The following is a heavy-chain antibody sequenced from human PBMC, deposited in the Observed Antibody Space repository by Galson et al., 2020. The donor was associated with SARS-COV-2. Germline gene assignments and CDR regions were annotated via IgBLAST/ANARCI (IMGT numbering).Heavy chain of an antibody. D-gene: IGHD3-22*01. CDR1: GGSFSGYS. J-gene: IGHJ3*02. CDR3: AREGYYDSSGSFAVSAFDI. CDR2: INTGGNT. Sequence: SETLSLTCAVYGGSFSGYSWTWIRQPPGKGLEWIGEINTGGNTNYSPSLKSRVTISVDTSKNQFSLKLSSVTAADTAVYYCAREGYYDSSGSFAVSAFDIWGQGTMVTVSS. V-gene: IGHV4-34*01.